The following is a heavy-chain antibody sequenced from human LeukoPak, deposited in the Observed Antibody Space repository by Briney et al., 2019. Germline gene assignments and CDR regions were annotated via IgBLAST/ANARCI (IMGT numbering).Heavy chain of an antibody. CDR2: VNPNSGNT. Sequence: ASVKVSCKASGYTFTSYDINWVRQATGQGLEWMGWVNPNSGNTGYAQKFQGRVTMTRNTSISTAYMELSSLRSEDTAVYYCARRFVGRWLQFWFDPWGQGTLVTVSS. CDR3: ARRFVGRWLQFWFDP. J-gene: IGHJ5*02. D-gene: IGHD5-24*01. CDR1: GYTFTSYD. V-gene: IGHV1-8*01.